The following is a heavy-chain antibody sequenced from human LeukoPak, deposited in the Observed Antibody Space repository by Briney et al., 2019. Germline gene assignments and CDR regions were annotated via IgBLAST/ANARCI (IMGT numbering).Heavy chain of an antibody. J-gene: IGHJ2*01. D-gene: IGHD3-22*01. CDR2: IYYSGST. CDR1: GGSISSYY. CDR3: ARVPYYYDSSGYSYWYFDL. V-gene: IGHV4-59*01. Sequence: PSETLSLTCAVSGGSISSYYWSWIRQPPGKGPEWIGYIYYSGSTNYNPSLKSRVTISVDTSKNQFSLKLSSVTAADTAVYYCARVPYYYDSSGYSYWYFDLWGRGILVTVSS.